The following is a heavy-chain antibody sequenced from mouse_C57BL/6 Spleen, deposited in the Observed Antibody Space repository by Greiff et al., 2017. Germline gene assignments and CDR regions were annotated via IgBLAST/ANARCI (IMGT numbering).Heavy chain of an antibody. CDR3: ARRGDGSHFDY. CDR1: GYTFTDYN. D-gene: IGHD1-1*01. CDR2: INPNNGGT. Sequence: ELQLQQSGPELVKPGASVKMSCKASGYTFTDYNMHWVKQSHGKSLEWIGYINPNNGGTSYNQKFKGKATFTVNKSSSTADMELRSLTSEDSAVYYCARRGDGSHFDYWGQGTTLTVSS. V-gene: IGHV1-22*01. J-gene: IGHJ2*01.